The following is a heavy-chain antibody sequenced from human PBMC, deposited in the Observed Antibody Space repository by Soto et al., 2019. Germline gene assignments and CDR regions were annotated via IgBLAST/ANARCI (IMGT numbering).Heavy chain of an antibody. CDR3: AAQGAIRGYYYGMDV. D-gene: IGHD2-2*02. J-gene: IGHJ6*02. CDR2: LVVGSGNT. Sequence: QMQLVQSGPEVKKPGTSVKVSCKASGFTFTRSAVQWVRQARGQRLEWIGWLVVGSGNTNYAQRFRERVTITRDMSTSTAYMELSSLRSEDTAVYYCAAQGAIRGYYYGMDVWGQGTTVTVSS. V-gene: IGHV1-58*01. CDR1: GFTFTRSA.